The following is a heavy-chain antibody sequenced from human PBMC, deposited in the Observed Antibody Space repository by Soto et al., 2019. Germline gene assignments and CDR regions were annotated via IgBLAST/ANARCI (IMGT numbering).Heavy chain of an antibody. CDR1: GGSFSSYA. CDR2: IVPVLGTS. J-gene: IGHJ6*02. Sequence: QGHLEQSGAEVRKPGSSVKVSCKASGGSFSSYAISWVRQAPGQGLEWMGGIVPVLGTSHSAQKFQGRVTFSTDDSTTTAYMELSSLRSEDTAVYYCARDSPGGGYYYGMDVWGQGTTVTVSS. V-gene: IGHV1-69*01. D-gene: IGHD3-16*01. CDR3: ARDSPGGGYYYGMDV.